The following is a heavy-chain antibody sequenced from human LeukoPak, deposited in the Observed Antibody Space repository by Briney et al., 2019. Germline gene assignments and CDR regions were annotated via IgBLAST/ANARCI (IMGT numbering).Heavy chain of an antibody. CDR1: GGSISSSDW. J-gene: IGHJ4*02. V-gene: IGHV4-4*02. Sequence: SETLSLTCAVSGGSISSSDWWSWVRQSPGKGLEWIGEIYHSGSTNYIPSLKSRVTISIDKSKNQFSLKLSSVTAADTAVCYCAGGSGYAFEYWGQGTLVTVSS. D-gene: IGHD5-12*01. CDR2: IYHSGST. CDR3: AGGSGYAFEY.